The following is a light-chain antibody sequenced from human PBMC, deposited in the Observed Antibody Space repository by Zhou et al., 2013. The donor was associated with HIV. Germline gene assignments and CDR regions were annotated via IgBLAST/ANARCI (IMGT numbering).Light chain of an antibody. Sequence: EIVLTQSPATLSLSPGERATLSCRASQSVSSYLAWYQQKPGQAPRLLIYDVSNRATGIPARFSGSGSGTDFTLTISSLEPEDFAVYSCQQYASSPRTFGQGTKVEI. J-gene: IGKJ1*01. V-gene: IGKV3-11*01. CDR2: DVS. CDR3: QQYASSPRT. CDR1: QSVSSY.